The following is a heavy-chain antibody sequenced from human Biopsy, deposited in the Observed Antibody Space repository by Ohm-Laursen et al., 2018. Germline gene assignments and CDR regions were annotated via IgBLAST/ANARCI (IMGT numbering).Heavy chain of an antibody. D-gene: IGHD2-21*01. J-gene: IGHJ3*02. CDR3: ARPHNRHCYGGADTFHI. CDR1: GFSLSTSGEG. Sequence: TTQTLTLTCTFSGFSLSTSGEGVGWIRQPPGKALEWLGIIFWNEDKRYSPSLRSRLTITKDTSKNQAVLIMTNMDPADTATYYCARPHNRHCYGGADTFHIWGQGTMVTVSS. CDR2: IFWNEDK. V-gene: IGHV2-5*01.